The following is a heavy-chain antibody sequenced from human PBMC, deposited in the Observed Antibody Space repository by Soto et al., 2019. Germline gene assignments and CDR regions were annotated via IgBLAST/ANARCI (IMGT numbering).Heavy chain of an antibody. J-gene: IGHJ6*02. V-gene: IGHV1-69*13. CDR2: IIPMFGST. CDR1: AGTLSGYA. D-gene: IGHD2-21*01. Sequence: SVKVSCRSFAGTLSGYAIFLVRQAPGQGPEWMGGIIPMFGSTNYAQKFQGRVTITADESTSTAFMELRGLKSEDTAVYYCARRVAVNSVPDISYYYYGLDVWGQGTTGTVS. CDR3: ARRVAVNSVPDISYYYYGLDV.